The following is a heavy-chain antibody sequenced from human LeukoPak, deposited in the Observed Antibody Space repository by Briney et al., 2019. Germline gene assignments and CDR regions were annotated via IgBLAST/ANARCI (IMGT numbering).Heavy chain of an antibody. CDR3: ARNMGNGAFDI. CDR2: IIPIFGTA. CDR1: GGTFSSYA. Sequence: ASVKVSCKASGGTFSSYAISWVRQAPGQGLEWMGGIIPIFGTANYAQKLQGRVTMTTDTSTSTAYMELRSLRSDDTAVYYCARNMGNGAFDIWGQGTMVTVSS. V-gene: IGHV1-69*05. D-gene: IGHD2-8*01. J-gene: IGHJ3*02.